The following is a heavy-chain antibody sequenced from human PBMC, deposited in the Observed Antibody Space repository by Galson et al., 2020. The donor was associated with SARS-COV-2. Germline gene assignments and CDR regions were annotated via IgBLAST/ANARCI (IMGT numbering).Heavy chain of an antibody. J-gene: IGHJ5*02. V-gene: IGHV3-30*18. D-gene: IGHD3-10*01. CDR3: AKAQVLFWFGEGKNWFDP. CDR1: GFSFNNYG. Sequence: GESLKISCAASGFSFNNYGMHWIRQAPGEGLEWLGVISYDGSVKYYLDSLKGRFTISRDSSQNTLYLQMNSLTVEDTAVYYCAKAQVLFWFGEGKNWFDPWGQGTLVTVSS. CDR2: ISYDGSVK.